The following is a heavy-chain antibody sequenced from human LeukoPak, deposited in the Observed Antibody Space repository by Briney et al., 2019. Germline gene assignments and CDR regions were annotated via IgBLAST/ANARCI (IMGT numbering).Heavy chain of an antibody. CDR3: ARDRTSIAAAGTDTYYYYGMDV. CDR2: IIPILGIA. J-gene: IGHJ6*02. Sequence: RASVKVSCKASGGTFSSYAISWVRQAPGQGLEWMGRIIPILGIANYAQKFQGRVTITADKSTSTAYMELSRLRSDDTAVYYCARDRTSIAAAGTDTYYYYGMDVWGQGTTVTVSS. V-gene: IGHV1-69*04. D-gene: IGHD6-13*01. CDR1: GGTFSSYA.